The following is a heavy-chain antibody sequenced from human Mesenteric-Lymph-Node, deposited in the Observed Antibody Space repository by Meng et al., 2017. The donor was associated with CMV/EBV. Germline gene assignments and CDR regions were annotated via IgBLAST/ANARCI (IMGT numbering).Heavy chain of an antibody. Sequence: GESLKISCAVSGFTFSIYSMNWVRQAPGKGLEWVSSISSSSSYIYYADSVKGRFTISRDNAKNSLYLQMNSLRAEDTAVYYCASGYSSTSPNWFDPWGQGTLVTVSS. CDR2: ISSSSSYI. J-gene: IGHJ5*02. V-gene: IGHV3-21*01. CDR1: GFTFSIYS. D-gene: IGHD2-2*01. CDR3: ASGYSSTSPNWFDP.